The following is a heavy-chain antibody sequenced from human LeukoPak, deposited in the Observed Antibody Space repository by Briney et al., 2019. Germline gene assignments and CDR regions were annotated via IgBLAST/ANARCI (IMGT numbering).Heavy chain of an antibody. CDR2: ISSSGTI. Sequence: GGSLRLSCAASGFTFSSYSMNWVRQAPGKGLEWISYISSSGTIYYTDSVKGRFTISRDNAKNSLNLQMDSLRVEDTAVYFCASYSSSWLDAYDVWGQGTMVTVSS. D-gene: IGHD6-13*01. V-gene: IGHV3-48*01. J-gene: IGHJ3*01. CDR3: ASYSSSWLDAYDV. CDR1: GFTFSSYS.